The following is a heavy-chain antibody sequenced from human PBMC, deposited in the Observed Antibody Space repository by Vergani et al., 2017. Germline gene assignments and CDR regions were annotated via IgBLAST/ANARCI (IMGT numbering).Heavy chain of an antibody. J-gene: IGHJ5*02. D-gene: IGHD6-19*01. CDR1: GAPIRSSNYY. CDR2: IYYSGST. Sequence: QLQLQESGPGLVKPSATLSLTCSVSGAPIRSSNYYWGWTRHPPGKGLDWIASIYYSGSTYYNPSLKSRVTISVDTSKNQFSLKLSSVTAADTAVYFCARHSTVEWLVKLGWIDPWGQGILVTVSS. V-gene: IGHV4-39*01. CDR3: ARHSTVEWLVKLGWIDP.